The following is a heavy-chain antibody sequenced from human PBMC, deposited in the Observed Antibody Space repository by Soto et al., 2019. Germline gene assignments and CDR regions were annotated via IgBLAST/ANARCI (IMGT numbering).Heavy chain of an antibody. V-gene: IGHV3-30*03. D-gene: IGHD1-26*01. CDR3: ARYSGKYQGPIDY. CDR1: GFILNNYA. CDR2: ISYDGSNK. Sequence: VQLLESGGDLVQPGGSLRLSCVASGFILNNYAMSWVRQAPGKGLEWLAVISYDGSNKHYADSVKGRFTVSRDNSKNTLYLQMNSLRAEDTAVYFCARYSGKYQGPIDYWGQGTLVTVSS. J-gene: IGHJ4*02.